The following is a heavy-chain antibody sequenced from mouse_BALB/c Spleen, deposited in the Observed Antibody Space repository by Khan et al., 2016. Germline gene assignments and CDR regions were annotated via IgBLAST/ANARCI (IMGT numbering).Heavy chain of an antibody. CDR3: ASGNFTWFAY. CDR1: GYSITSDYA. V-gene: IGHV3-2*02. Sequence: EVELVESGPGLVKPSQSLSLTCTVTGYSITSDYAWNWIRQFPGNKLEWMGYISYSGSTSYNPSLKSRISITRDTSKNQFFLQLNSVTTEDTATYYCASGNFTWFAYWGQGTLVTVSA. CDR2: ISYSGST. J-gene: IGHJ3*01. D-gene: IGHD2-1*01.